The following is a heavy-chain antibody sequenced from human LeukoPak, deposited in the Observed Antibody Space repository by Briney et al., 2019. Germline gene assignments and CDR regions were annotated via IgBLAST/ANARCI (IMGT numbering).Heavy chain of an antibody. CDR2: IWYDGSNK. J-gene: IGHJ4*02. Sequence: GGSLRLSCAASGFTFSSYGMHWVRQAPGKGLEWVAVIWYDGSNKYYADSVKGRFTTSRDNSKNTLYLQMNSLRAEDTAVYYCARDLYDSSGYYSPGYWGQGTLVTVSS. CDR1: GFTFSSYG. CDR3: ARDLYDSSGYYSPGY. V-gene: IGHV3-33*01. D-gene: IGHD3-22*01.